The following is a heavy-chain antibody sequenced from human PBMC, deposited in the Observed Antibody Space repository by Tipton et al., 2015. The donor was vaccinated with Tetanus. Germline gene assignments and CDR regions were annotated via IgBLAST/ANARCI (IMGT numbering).Heavy chain of an antibody. CDR1: GFTFSNSG. Sequence: SLRLSCAASGFTFSNSGMHWVRQAPGKGLEWVAIISYDGNYQSYAESVKGRFTISRDNSKSTLFLQMNGLRAEDTAVYYYIYTISLSAFVSWGQVSLVTVSS. D-gene: IGHD6-13*01. J-gene: IGHJ4*02. V-gene: IGHV3-30*03. CDR3: IYTISLSAFVS. CDR2: ISYDGNYQ.